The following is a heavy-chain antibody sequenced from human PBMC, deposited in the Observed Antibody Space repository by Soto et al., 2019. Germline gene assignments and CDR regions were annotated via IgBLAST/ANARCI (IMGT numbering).Heavy chain of an antibody. CDR3: AKALQRHYDFHS. CDR1: GFSVSSYA. V-gene: IGHV3-23*01. Sequence: EVQLLESGGGLVQPGGSLRLSCVGSGFSVSSYAMSWVRQAPGKGLEWVSGIGDSGSDTYYADLVKGRFTIFRDTSKNTLFLQMNSLRNEDTAMYYCAKALQRHYDFHSWGQGTLVTVSS. CDR2: IGDSGSDT. D-gene: IGHD1-1*01. J-gene: IGHJ4*02.